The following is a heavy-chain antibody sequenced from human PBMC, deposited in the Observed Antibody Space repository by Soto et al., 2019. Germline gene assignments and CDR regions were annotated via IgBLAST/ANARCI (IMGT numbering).Heavy chain of an antibody. CDR2: ISYGGTT. V-gene: IGHV4-39*01. CDR1: GGSLSTSTYY. Sequence: SETLSLTCSVSGGSLSTSTYYWGWIRQPPGKGLEWIGTISYGGTTYYNPSLKSRVTMSVDTSKNQFSLKRTSLTAADTAVYYCATTLYKALNWFDPWGQGALVTVSS. J-gene: IGHJ5*02. CDR3: ATTLYKALNWFDP. D-gene: IGHD1-1*01.